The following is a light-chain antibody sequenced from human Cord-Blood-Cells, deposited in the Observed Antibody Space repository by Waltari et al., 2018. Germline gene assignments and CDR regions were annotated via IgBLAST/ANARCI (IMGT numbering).Light chain of an antibody. J-gene: IGLJ2*01. V-gene: IGLV2-8*01. CDR1: SSDVGGYNY. CDR3: SSYAGSNVV. CDR2: EAS. Sequence: QSALTQPPSASGSPGQSVTISCTGTSSDVGGYNYVSWYQQHPGKAPKLMIDEASKRPSVVPYRFSGSKSGNTSSLTVSGLQAEDEADYYCSSYAGSNVVFGGGTKLTVL.